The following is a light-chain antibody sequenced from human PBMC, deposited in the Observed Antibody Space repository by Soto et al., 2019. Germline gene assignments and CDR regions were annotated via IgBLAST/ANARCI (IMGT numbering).Light chain of an antibody. V-gene: IGLV2-11*01. Sequence: QSVLTQPRSVSGSPGQSVTISCTGTSSDIGAYNYVSWYQQHPDKAPKLMIYHVSKRPSGVPDRFSGSKSGNPASLTISGLQAEDEADYYCCTDEGPYKVFGTGTKLTVL. CDR1: SSDIGAYNY. CDR3: CTDEGPYKV. J-gene: IGLJ1*01. CDR2: HVS.